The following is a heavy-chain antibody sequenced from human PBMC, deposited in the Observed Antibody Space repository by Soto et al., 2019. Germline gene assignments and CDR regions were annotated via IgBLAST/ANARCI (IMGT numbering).Heavy chain of an antibody. J-gene: IGHJ5*02. D-gene: IGHD3-16*02. CDR1: GGSISSGGYS. V-gene: IGHV4-30-2*01. Sequence: QLQLQESGSGLVKPSQTLSLTCAVSGGSISSGGYSWSWIRQPPGKGLEWIGYIYHSGSTYYNPSLTSRVTISVDRSKNQFSLKLSSVTAADTAVYYCARTRIMITFGGVIVPSNWFDPWGQGTLVTVSS. CDR3: ARTRIMITFGGVIVPSNWFDP. CDR2: IYHSGST.